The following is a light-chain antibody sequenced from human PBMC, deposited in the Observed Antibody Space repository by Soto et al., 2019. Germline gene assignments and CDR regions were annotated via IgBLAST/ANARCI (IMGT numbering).Light chain of an antibody. J-gene: IGKJ1*01. CDR1: QSVSSKY. CDR2: GAS. CDR3: QQYGSSPWT. Sequence: EIVMTQSPATLSVSPGERATLSCRASQSVSSKYLGWYQQKPGQAPRLLIYGASSRATGIPDRFSGSGSGTDFTLTISRLEPEDFAVYYCQQYGSSPWTFGQGTKVDIK. V-gene: IGKV3-20*01.